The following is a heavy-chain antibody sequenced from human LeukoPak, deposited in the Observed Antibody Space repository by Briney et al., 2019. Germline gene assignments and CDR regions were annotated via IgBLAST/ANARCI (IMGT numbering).Heavy chain of an antibody. CDR3: ASGISVPGIDYFQH. V-gene: IGHV4-39*01. D-gene: IGHD6-19*01. CDR2: IYYSGST. CDR1: SDSISSSSYY. Sequence: PSETLSLTCTVSSDSISSSSYYWGWIRQPPGKGLEWIGSIYYSGSTYYNPSLKSRVTISVETSKNQFSLKLSSVTAADTAVYYCASGISVPGIDYFQHWGQGTLVTVSS. J-gene: IGHJ1*01.